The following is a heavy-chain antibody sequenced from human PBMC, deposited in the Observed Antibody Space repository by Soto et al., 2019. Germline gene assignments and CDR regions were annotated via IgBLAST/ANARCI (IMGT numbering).Heavy chain of an antibody. Sequence: GESLKISCPGSGYSFTTYWISWVRQMPGKGLEWMGKIDPGDSSTNYSPSFRGHITISVDRSINTAHLQFSSLKAADTAVYYCARLEKWYYNYYGLDVWGQGTMVTVSS. J-gene: IGHJ6*02. CDR3: ARLEKWYYNYYGLDV. CDR2: IDPGDSST. CDR1: GYSFTTYW. V-gene: IGHV5-10-1*01. D-gene: IGHD1-26*01.